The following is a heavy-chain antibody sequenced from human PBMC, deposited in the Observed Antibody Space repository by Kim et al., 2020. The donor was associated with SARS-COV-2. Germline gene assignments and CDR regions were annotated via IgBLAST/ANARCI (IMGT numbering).Heavy chain of an antibody. Sequence: SETLSLTCSVSGYSISSGYYWGCIRQPPGERLVWIGHIYHSGSTSYNQSPKSRVTISVDTSTNQYSPKLRSMTTAATAAYFCSRIVYGCSHFDYWGQG. J-gene: IGHJ4*02. CDR2: IYHSGST. D-gene: IGHD4-17*01. CDR1: GYSISSGYY. CDR3: SRIVYGCSHFDY. V-gene: IGHV4-38-2*01.